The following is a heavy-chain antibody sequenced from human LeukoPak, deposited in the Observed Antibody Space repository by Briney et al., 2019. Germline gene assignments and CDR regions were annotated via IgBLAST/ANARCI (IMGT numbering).Heavy chain of an antibody. V-gene: IGHV3-21*01. D-gene: IGHD2-15*01. CDR1: GFTFSSYS. CDR2: ISSSGSYI. CDR3: ARDCSGGSCYYSMAFDY. J-gene: IGHJ4*02. Sequence: GGSLRLSCAASGFTFSSYSMNWVRQAPGKGLEWVSSISSSGSYIYYADSVKGRFTISRDNAKNSLYLQMNSLRAEDTAVYYCARDCSGGSCYYSMAFDYWGREPWSPSPQ.